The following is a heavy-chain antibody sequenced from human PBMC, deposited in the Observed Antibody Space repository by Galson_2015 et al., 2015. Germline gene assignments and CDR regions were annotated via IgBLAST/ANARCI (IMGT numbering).Heavy chain of an antibody. CDR1: GFTFSSYG. CDR3: ARDATRYCSTTTCYFGDVDY. D-gene: IGHD2-2*01. Sequence: SLRLSCAASGFTFSSYGMHWVRQAPGKGLEWVAVISYDGSNKYYADSVKGRFTISRDNSKNTLYLQMNSLRAEDTAVYYCARDATRYCSTTTCYFGDVDYWGQGTLVSVSS. CDR2: ISYDGSNK. J-gene: IGHJ4*02. V-gene: IGHV3-30*03.